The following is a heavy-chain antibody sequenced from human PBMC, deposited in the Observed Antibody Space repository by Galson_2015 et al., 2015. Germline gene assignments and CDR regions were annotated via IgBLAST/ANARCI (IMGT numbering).Heavy chain of an antibody. CDR3: ARLRGADYDFWSGPDDY. Sequence: QSGAEVKKPGESLQISCKGSGYSFPSYWIGWVRQMPGKGLEWMGIIYPGDSDTRYSPSFQGQVTISADKSISTAYLQWSSLKASDTAMYYCARLRGADYDFWSGPDDYWGQGTLVTVSS. CDR1: GYSFPSYW. J-gene: IGHJ4*02. D-gene: IGHD3-3*01. V-gene: IGHV5-51*01. CDR2: IYPGDSDT.